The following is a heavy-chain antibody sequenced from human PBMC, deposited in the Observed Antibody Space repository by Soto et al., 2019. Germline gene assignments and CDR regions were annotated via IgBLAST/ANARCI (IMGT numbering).Heavy chain of an antibody. CDR2: ISSSGSTV. Sequence: GGSLRLSCAASGFTLRSYEVNWVRQAPGKGLEWVSYISSSGSTVYYADSVKGRFTISRDNAKNSLYLQMNSLRAEDTAVYFCARVRATNAIRRGSDYWGRGTLVTVSS. V-gene: IGHV3-48*03. CDR3: ARVRATNAIRRGSDY. CDR1: GFTLRSYE. J-gene: IGHJ4*02. D-gene: IGHD5-12*01.